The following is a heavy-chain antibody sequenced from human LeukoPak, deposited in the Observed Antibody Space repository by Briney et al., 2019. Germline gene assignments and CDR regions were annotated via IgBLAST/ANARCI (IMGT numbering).Heavy chain of an antibody. D-gene: IGHD2-15*01. CDR2: IKVSGGSS. CDR1: GYTFASYH. V-gene: IGHV1-46*01. Sequence: ASVKVSCKASGYTFASYHIHWVRQAPGQGLEWMGIIKVSGGSSIYAQKFQGRVTMTRDTSTSTVNMEVSSLRSEDTAVYYCARRGSYYYYYMDVWDKGTTVTVSS. CDR3: ARRGSYYYYYMDV. J-gene: IGHJ6*03.